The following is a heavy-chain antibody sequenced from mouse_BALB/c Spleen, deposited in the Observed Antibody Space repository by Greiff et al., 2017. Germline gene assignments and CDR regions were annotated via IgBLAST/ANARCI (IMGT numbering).Heavy chain of an antibody. CDR3: ARHAAYYGNHWYFDV. D-gene: IGHD2-10*01. CDR1: GFTFSSYT. Sequence: EVQGVESGGGLVQPGGSLKLSCAASGFTFSSYTMSWVRQTPEKRLEWVAYISNGGGSTYYPDTVKGRFTISRDNAKNTLYLQMSSLKSEDTAMYYCARHAAYYGNHWYFDVWGAGTTVTVSS. V-gene: IGHV5-12-2*01. CDR2: ISNGGGST. J-gene: IGHJ1*01.